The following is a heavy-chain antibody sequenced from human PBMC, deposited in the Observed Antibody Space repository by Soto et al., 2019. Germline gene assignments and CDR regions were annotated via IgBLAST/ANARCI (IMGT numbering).Heavy chain of an antibody. Sequence: QVQLQESGPGLVKPSETLSLTCSVSGGSLSPNYWCWIRQPPGKGLEWIGYIYFAGTTTYNPSLKSRVTISLDASKNQLSLRVTSVTAADTGVYYCARLGADFQALDSWGQGTLVTVSS. CDR2: IYFAGTT. D-gene: IGHD2-21*01. J-gene: IGHJ4*02. CDR3: ARLGADFQALDS. V-gene: IGHV4-59*08. CDR1: GGSLSPNY.